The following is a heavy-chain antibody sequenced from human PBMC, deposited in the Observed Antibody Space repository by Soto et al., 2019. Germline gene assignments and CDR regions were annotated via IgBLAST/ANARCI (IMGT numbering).Heavy chain of an antibody. V-gene: IGHV1-18*01. J-gene: IGHJ4*02. Sequence: GASVKVSCKASGYTFTSYGISWVRQAPGQGLEWMGWISAYNGNTNYAQKLQGRVTMTTDTSTSTAYMELRSLRSDDTAVYYCARDCTNGVCYRSTYFDYWGKETLVTVPS. D-gene: IGHD2-8*01. CDR3: ARDCTNGVCYRSTYFDY. CDR1: GYTFTSYG. CDR2: ISAYNGNT.